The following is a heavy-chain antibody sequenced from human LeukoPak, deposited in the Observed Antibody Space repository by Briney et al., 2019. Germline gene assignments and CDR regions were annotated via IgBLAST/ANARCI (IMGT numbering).Heavy chain of an antibody. CDR2: INHSGST. V-gene: IGHV4-31*03. CDR1: GGSISSGGYY. J-gene: IGHJ4*02. D-gene: IGHD5-18*01. CDR3: ARRPTAMVTSVDY. Sequence: PSQTLSLTCTVSGGSISSGGYYWSWIRQLPGKGLEWIGEINHSGSTNYNPSLKSRVTISVDTSKNQFSLKLSSVTAADTAVYYCARRPTAMVTSVDYWGQGTLVTVSS.